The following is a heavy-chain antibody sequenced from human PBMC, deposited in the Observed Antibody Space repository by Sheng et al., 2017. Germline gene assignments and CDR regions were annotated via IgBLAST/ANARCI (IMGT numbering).Heavy chain of an antibody. CDR1: GGSFSGYY. CDR2: INHSGST. Sequence: QVQLQQWGAGLLKPSETLSLTCAVYGGSFSGYYWSWIRQPPGKGLEWIGEINHSGSTNYNPSLKSRVTISVDTSKNQFSLKLSSVTAADTAVYYCARVRLIIRYKGNGFDPWGQGTLVTVSS. V-gene: IGHV4-34*01. CDR3: ARVRLIIRYKGNGFDP. D-gene: IGHD3-9*01. J-gene: IGHJ5*02.